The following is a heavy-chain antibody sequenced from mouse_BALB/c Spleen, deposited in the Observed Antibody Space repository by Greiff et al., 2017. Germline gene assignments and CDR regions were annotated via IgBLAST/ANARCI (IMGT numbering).Heavy chain of an antibody. V-gene: IGHV2-6-7*01. CDR3: ARNYRYDVGVMDY. Sequence: QVQLQQSGPGLVAPSQSLSITCTVSGFSLTGYGVNWVRQPPGKGLEWLGMIWGDGSTDYNSALKSRLSISKDNSKSQVFLKMNSLQTDDTARYYCARNYRYDVGVMDYWGQGTSVTVSS. CDR2: IWGDGST. CDR1: GFSLTGYG. D-gene: IGHD2-14*01. J-gene: IGHJ4*01.